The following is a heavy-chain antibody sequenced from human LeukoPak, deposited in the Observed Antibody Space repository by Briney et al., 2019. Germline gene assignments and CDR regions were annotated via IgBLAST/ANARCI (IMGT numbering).Heavy chain of an antibody. V-gene: IGHV4-30-2*01. CDR1: GGSISSGGYY. CDR3: ARARGDWNYNWFDP. J-gene: IGHJ5*02. D-gene: IGHD1-7*01. Sequence: NPSETLSLTCTVSGGSISSGGYYWSWIRQPPGKGLEWIGYIYHSGSTYYNPSLKSRVTISVDRSKNQFSLKLSSVTAADTAVYYCARARGDWNYNWFDPWGQGTLVTVSS. CDR2: IYHSGST.